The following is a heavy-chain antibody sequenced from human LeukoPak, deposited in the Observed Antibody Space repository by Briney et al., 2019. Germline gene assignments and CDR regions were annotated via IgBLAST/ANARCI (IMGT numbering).Heavy chain of an antibody. J-gene: IGHJ4*02. Sequence: ASVRVSCKASGYTFTAYYMHWARQAPGQGLEWMAWIDPNNGGTKYAHKFRGRVTMTRDTSITTAYMDLTSLTSDDTAVYYCARGQPRVGSLGSPYFVDHWGQGTLVTVSS. D-gene: IGHD3-10*01. CDR2: IDPNNGGT. V-gene: IGHV1-2*02. CDR1: GYTFTAYY. CDR3: ARGQPRVGSLGSPYFVDH.